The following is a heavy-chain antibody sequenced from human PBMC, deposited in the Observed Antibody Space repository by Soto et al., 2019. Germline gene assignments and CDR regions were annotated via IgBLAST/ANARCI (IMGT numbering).Heavy chain of an antibody. J-gene: IGHJ3*02. V-gene: IGHV3-21*01. D-gene: IGHD2-21*01. Sequence: EVQVVESGGGLVKPGGSLRLSCAASGFTFSEYSFLWVRQAPGKGLEWLSFIANGDNHIFYSDSVKGRFTISRDNAKKSVYLQLNSLRADDSAVYYCARENGHCTDSCNRGAFDMLGQGTMVTVSS. CDR2: IANGDNHI. CDR3: ARENGHCTDSCNRGAFDM. CDR1: GFTFSEYS.